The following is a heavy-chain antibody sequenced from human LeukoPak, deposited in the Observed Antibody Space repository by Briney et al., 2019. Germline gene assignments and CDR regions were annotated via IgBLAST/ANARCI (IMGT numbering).Heavy chain of an antibody. CDR3: ARDRGWLQYVDY. CDR2: INWNGGNT. Sequence: GGSLRLSCAASGFTFGDYGMSWVRQAPGKGLEWVSSINWNGGNTAYADSVKGRFTISRDTAKDSLYLQLNSLRAEDTALYYCARDRGWLQYVDYWGQGTLVTVSS. D-gene: IGHD5-24*01. CDR1: GFTFGDYG. J-gene: IGHJ4*02. V-gene: IGHV3-20*04.